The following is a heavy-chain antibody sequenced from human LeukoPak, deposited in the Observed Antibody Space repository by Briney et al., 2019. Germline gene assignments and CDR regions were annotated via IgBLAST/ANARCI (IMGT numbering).Heavy chain of an antibody. Sequence: GGSLRLSCAASGFTFSSYAMSWVRQAPGKGLVWVSAISGSGGSTYYADSVKGRFTISRDNAESSLYLQMNSLRAEDTAVYYCARVPGPRIAYYNMDVWGQGTTVTVSS. CDR1: GFTFSSYA. D-gene: IGHD2-21*01. CDR3: ARVPGPRIAYYNMDV. J-gene: IGHJ6*02. CDR2: ISGSGGST. V-gene: IGHV3-23*01.